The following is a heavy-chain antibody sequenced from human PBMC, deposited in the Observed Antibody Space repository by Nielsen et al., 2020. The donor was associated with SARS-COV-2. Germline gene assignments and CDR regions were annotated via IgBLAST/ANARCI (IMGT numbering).Heavy chain of an antibody. CDR3: ARDPGIAAAP. J-gene: IGHJ5*02. CDR2: ISSSSYI. V-gene: IGHV3-21*01. D-gene: IGHD6-13*01. CDR1: GFTFSSYS. Sequence: GGSLRLSCAASGFTFSSYSMNWVRQAPGKGLEWVSSISSSSYIYYADSVKGRFTISRDNAENSLYLQMNSLRAEDTAVYYCARDPGIAAAPWGQGTLVTVSS.